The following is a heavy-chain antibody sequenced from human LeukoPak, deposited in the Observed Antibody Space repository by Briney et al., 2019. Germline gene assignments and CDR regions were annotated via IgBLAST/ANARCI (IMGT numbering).Heavy chain of an antibody. D-gene: IGHD4-17*01. CDR3: ARADDYGDHY. V-gene: IGHV4-39*07. Sequence: PSETLSLTCTVSGGSISSGGYYWSWIRQPPGKGLEWIGEINHSGSTNYNPSLKSRVTISVDTSKNQFSLKLSSVTAADTAVYYCARADDYGDHYWGQGTLVTVSS. CDR2: INHSGST. J-gene: IGHJ4*02. CDR1: GGSISSGGYY.